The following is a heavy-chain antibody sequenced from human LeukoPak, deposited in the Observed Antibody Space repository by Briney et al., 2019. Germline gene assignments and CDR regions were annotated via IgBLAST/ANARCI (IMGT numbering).Heavy chain of an antibody. D-gene: IGHD4-11*01. Sequence: SETLSLTCTVPGGSISSYYWSWIRQPAGKELEWIGRFYTSGRTNYNPSLQSRVTMSVDTSKNQFSLKLSSVTAADTAVYYCAKGDDYSNSGDFDYWGQGNLVTVSS. V-gene: IGHV4-4*07. CDR3: AKGDDYSNSGDFDY. J-gene: IGHJ4*02. CDR2: FYTSGRT. CDR1: GGSISSYY.